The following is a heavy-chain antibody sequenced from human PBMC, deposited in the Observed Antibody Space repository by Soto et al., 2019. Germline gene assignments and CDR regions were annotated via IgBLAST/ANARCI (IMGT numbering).Heavy chain of an antibody. D-gene: IGHD2-2*01. J-gene: IGHJ6*02. V-gene: IGHV1-69*01. Sequence: VQLVQSGAEVRKPGSSVKVSCKASGGDFKNFIIAWVRQAPGHGLEWMGGVIPIFGTPNFVQKFQDRVTITACDSASSTYMELRLLRSDDSAVYYCARVGCCPSSSCLYFGMDVWGQGTTVIVFS. CDR1: GGDFKNFI. CDR3: ARVGCCPSSSCLYFGMDV. CDR2: VIPIFGTP.